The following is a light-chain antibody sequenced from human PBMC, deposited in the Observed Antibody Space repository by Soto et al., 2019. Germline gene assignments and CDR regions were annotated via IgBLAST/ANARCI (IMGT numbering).Light chain of an antibody. Sequence: DIQMTQSPSSLSASVGDRVTITCRASQGVSNNLAWYQQRPGRVPKLLIYAASTLQSGVPSRFSGSGSGTDFTLTISSLQPEDVATYYCQKYSSAPYTFGPGTTVDLK. J-gene: IGKJ3*01. V-gene: IGKV1-27*01. CDR3: QKYSSAPYT. CDR2: AAS. CDR1: QGVSNN.